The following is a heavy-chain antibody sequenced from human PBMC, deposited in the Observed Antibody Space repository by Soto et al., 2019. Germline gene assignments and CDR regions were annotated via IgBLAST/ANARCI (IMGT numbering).Heavy chain of an antibody. V-gene: IGHV3-30-3*01. D-gene: IGHD2-8*01. CDR2: MSYDGSEK. J-gene: IGHJ6*02. Sequence: QVQLVESGGGVVQPGRSLRLSCIASGFTFRSYAFHWVRQAPGKGLEWVARMSYDGSEKYHADSVKGRFTISRDNSKNTLYLQMNILRAEDTALYDCARVGGYCTNGVCLAIGMDVWGQGTTVTVSS. CDR1: GFTFRSYA. CDR3: ARVGGYCTNGVCLAIGMDV.